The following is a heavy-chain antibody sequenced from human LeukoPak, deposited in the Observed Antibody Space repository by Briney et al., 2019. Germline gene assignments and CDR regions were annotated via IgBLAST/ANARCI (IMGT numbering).Heavy chain of an antibody. CDR2: ISSSSSYI. CDR3: ARDGITMIVVENDAFDI. D-gene: IGHD3-22*01. V-gene: IGHV3-21*01. J-gene: IGHJ3*02. CDR1: GFTFSSYS. Sequence: SGGSLRLSCAASGFTFSSYSMNWVRQAPGEGLEWVSSISSSSSYIYYADSVKGRFTISRDNAKNSLYLQMNSLRAEDTAVYYCARDGITMIVVENDAFDIWGQGTMVTVSS.